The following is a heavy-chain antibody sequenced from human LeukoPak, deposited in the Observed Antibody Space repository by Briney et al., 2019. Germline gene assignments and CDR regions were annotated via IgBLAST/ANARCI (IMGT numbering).Heavy chain of an antibody. CDR3: ARSRCSGGSCYRPSDY. J-gene: IGHJ4*02. CDR1: GFTFSSYA. Sequence: GGSLRLSCAASGFTFSSYAMSWVRQAPGKGLEWVSAISGSGGSTYYADSVKGRFTISRDTSKNTLYLQMNSLRAEDTAVYYCARSRCSGGSCYRPSDYWGQGTLVTVSS. V-gene: IGHV3-23*01. D-gene: IGHD2-15*01. CDR2: ISGSGGST.